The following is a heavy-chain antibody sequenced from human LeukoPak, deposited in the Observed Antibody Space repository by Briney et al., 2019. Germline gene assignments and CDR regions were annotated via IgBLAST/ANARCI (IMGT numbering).Heavy chain of an antibody. Sequence: PSETLSLTCTVSGGSISSYYWSWIRQPPGKGLEWIGYIYYSGSTKENSSLKSRVTMSVDTSKNQFSLKLSSVTAADTAVYYCAGVQPAPGGYHFDYWGQGTLVTVSS. CDR3: AGVQPAPGGYHFDY. J-gene: IGHJ4*02. CDR1: GGSISSYY. V-gene: IGHV4-59*01. D-gene: IGHD1-14*01. CDR2: IYYSGST.